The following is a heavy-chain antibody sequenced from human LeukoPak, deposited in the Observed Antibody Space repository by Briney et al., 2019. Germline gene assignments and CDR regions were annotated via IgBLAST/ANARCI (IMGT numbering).Heavy chain of an antibody. V-gene: IGHV3-73*01. Sequence: GGSLRLSCAASGFTFSGSAMHWVRQASGKGLEWVGRIRSKANSYAIAYAASVKGRFTISRDDSKNTAYLQMNSLKTEDTAVYYCTRLWGYYGSGSYEAGDYWGQGTLVTVSS. J-gene: IGHJ4*02. CDR1: GFTFSGSA. D-gene: IGHD3-10*01. CDR3: TRLWGYYGSGSYEAGDY. CDR2: IRSKANSYAI.